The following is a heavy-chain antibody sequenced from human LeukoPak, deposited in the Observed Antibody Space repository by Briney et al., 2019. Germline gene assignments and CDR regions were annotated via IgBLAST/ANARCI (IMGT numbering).Heavy chain of an antibody. J-gene: IGHJ6*02. Sequence: SETLSLTCTVSGGSISSYYWSWIRQPPGKGLEWIGYIYYSGSTNYNPSLKSRVTISVDTSKNQFSLKLSSVTAADTAVYYCARGRRYCSSTSCPYYYYGMDVWGQGTTVTVSS. V-gene: IGHV4-59*01. CDR3: ARGRRYCSSTSCPYYYYGMDV. CDR1: GGSISSYY. CDR2: IYYSGST. D-gene: IGHD2-2*01.